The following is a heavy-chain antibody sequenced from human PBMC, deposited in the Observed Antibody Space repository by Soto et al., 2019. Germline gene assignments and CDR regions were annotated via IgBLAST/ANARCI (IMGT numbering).Heavy chain of an antibody. CDR3: AREMSYYFDS. Sequence: QVQLQESGSGLVKPSQTLVLTCTVSGDSISRDGSSWSWLRQPPGKGLEWIGYIYHSGATYYNPSLKSRVTTSVDKSKNQFSLSLASVTAADTAVYYCAREMSYYFDSWGQGTLVTVSS. J-gene: IGHJ4*01. CDR1: GDSISRDGSS. V-gene: IGHV4-30-2*01. CDR2: IYHSGAT.